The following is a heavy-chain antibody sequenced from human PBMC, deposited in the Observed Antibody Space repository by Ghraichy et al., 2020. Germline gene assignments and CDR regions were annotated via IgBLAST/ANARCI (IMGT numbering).Heavy chain of an antibody. CDR2: IDYSGST. CDR1: GGSISSFY. D-gene: IGHD3-3*01. J-gene: IGHJ6*02. V-gene: IGHV4-59*01. CDR3: AKDHTPYDFWSGFYHNYYGLDV. Sequence: SETLSLTCTISGGSISSFYWTWIRQPPGKGLEWIGYIDYSGSTNYNPSLKGRVSMSVDTSKIQFSLKLTSVTAADTAVYYCAKDHTPYDFWSGFYHNYYGLDVWGQGTTVTVSS.